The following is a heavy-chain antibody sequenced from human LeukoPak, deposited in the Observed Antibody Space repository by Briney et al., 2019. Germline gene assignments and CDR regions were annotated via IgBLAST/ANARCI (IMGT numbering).Heavy chain of an antibody. V-gene: IGHV3-23*01. J-gene: IGHJ4*02. Sequence: GGSLRLSCAASGFTFSSYAMSWVRQAPGKGLEWVSAISGSGGSTYYADSVKGRFTISRDNSKNTLYLQMNSLRAEDTAVYYWAKGVRTTGTTQVYYVDYWGQGTLVTVSS. CDR3: AKGVRTTGTTQVYYVDY. CDR2: ISGSGGST. D-gene: IGHD1-1*01. CDR1: GFTFSSYA.